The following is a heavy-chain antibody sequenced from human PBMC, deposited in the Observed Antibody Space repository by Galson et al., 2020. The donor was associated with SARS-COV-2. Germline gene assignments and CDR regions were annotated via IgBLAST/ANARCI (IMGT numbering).Heavy chain of an antibody. V-gene: IGHV3-30*02. Sequence: GESLKISCAASGFTFSSYGTHWVRQAPGKGLEWVAFIRYDGSNKYYADSVKGRFTISRDNSKNTMYLQMNSLRAEDTAVYYCGSELSPYYGMDVWGQGTTVTVSS. CDR3: GSELSPYYGMDV. CDR2: IRYDGSNK. D-gene: IGHD3-16*02. J-gene: IGHJ6*02. CDR1: GFTFSSYG.